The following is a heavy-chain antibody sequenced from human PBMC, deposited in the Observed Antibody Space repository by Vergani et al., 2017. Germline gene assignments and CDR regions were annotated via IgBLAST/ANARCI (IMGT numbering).Heavy chain of an antibody. CDR1: GFTFSSYA. V-gene: IGHV3-23*01. Sequence: EVQLLESGGGLVQPGGSLRLSCAASGFTFSSYAMSWVRQAPGKGLEWVSAISGSGGSTYYADSVEGRFTISRDNSKNTLYLQMNSLRAEDTAVYYCATTRGTYCSGGSCYASPLYYYYGMDVWGQGTTVTVSS. CDR3: ATTRGTYCSGGSCYASPLYYYYGMDV. D-gene: IGHD2-15*01. CDR2: ISGSGGST. J-gene: IGHJ6*02.